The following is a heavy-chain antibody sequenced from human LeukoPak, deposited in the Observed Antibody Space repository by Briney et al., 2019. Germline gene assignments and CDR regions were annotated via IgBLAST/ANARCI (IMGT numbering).Heavy chain of an antibody. CDR3: AKSWQYSKTWVDY. Sequence: GGSLRLSCAASGFTFSNSAMSWVRQAPGKGLEWVSGIRGDGGSTYYADSVKGRFTISRDNSKNTLYVQMNSLRAEDTAVYYCAKSWQYSKTWVDYWGQGTLVTVSS. J-gene: IGHJ4*02. CDR1: GFTFSNSA. V-gene: IGHV3-23*01. D-gene: IGHD6-6*01. CDR2: IRGDGGST.